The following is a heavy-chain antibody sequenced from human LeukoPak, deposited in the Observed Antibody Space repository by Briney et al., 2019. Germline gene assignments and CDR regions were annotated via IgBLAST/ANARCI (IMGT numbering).Heavy chain of an antibody. D-gene: IGHD5-12*01. V-gene: IGHV1-18*01. CDR1: GYTFTNYG. CDR3: ARALSDKWLRFAWAPYYYMDV. J-gene: IGHJ6*03. Sequence: GASVKVSCKASGYTFTNYGISWVRQAPGQGLEWMGWISAYNGNPNYAQKLQGRGTMTTDTSTSTAYMELRSLRSDDTAVYYCARALSDKWLRFAWAPYYYMDVWGKGTTVTISS. CDR2: ISAYNGNP.